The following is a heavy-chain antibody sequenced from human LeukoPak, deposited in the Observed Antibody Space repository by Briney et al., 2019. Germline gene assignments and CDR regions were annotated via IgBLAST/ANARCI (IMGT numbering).Heavy chain of an antibody. CDR2: IYYSGST. CDR3: ARDPPLGYCSGGSCREWYFDL. CDR1: GGSISSSSYY. J-gene: IGHJ2*01. D-gene: IGHD2-15*01. Sequence: SETLSLTCTVSGGSISSSSYYWGWIRQPPGKGLEWIGSIYYSGSTYYNPSLKSRVTISVDTSKNQFSLKLSSVTAADTAVYYCARDPPLGYCSGGSCREWYFDLWGRGTLVTVSS. V-gene: IGHV4-39*07.